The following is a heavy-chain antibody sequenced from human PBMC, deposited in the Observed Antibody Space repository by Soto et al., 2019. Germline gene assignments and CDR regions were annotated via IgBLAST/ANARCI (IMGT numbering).Heavy chain of an antibody. CDR2: INPNSGGT. V-gene: IGHV1-2*02. D-gene: IGHD3-9*01. J-gene: IGHJ4*02. Sequence: ASVKVSCKASGYTFTGYYVHWVRQAPGQGLEWMGWINPNSGGTNYAQKFQGRVTMTRDTSISTAYMELSRLRSDDTAVYYCAREHYDILTGYYGLDYWGQGTLVTVSS. CDR1: GYTFTGYY. CDR3: AREHYDILTGYYGLDY.